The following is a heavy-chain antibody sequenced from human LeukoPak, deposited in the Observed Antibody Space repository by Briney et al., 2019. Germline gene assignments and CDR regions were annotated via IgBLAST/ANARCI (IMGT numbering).Heavy chain of an antibody. CDR1: GGTFSSYA. V-gene: IGHV1-69*13. CDR3: AREGLGYSYGSSFDY. J-gene: IGHJ4*02. CDR2: IIPIFGTA. Sequence: ASVKVSCKASGGTFSSYAISWVRQAPGQGLEWMGGIIPIFGTANYAQEFQGRVTITADESTSTAYMELSSLRSEDTAVYYCAREGLGYSYGSSFDYWGQGTLVTVSS. D-gene: IGHD5-18*01.